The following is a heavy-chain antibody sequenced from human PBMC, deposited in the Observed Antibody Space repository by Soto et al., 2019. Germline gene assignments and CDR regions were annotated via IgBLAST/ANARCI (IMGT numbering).Heavy chain of an antibody. J-gene: IGHJ6*02. D-gene: IGHD1-26*01. CDR3: ARSSGGSYYYGMDV. Sequence: PGGSLRLSCAASGFIITNNFMSWVRQTPGKGLECVSVIYSAGNTYYADSVKGRFTIFRDNAKNSLYLQMNSLRDEDTAVYYCARSSGGSYYYGMDVWGQGTTVTVSS. CDR1: GFIITNNF. CDR2: IYSAGNT. V-gene: IGHV3-66*01.